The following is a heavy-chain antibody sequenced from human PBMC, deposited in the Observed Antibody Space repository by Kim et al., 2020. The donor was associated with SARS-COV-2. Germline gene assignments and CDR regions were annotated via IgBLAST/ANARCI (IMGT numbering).Heavy chain of an antibody. V-gene: IGHV3-66*01. J-gene: IGHJ4*02. CDR3: AREPSTYFDY. Sequence: TDYADSMKGRFTISRDDSKNTVYLQMNSLRAEDTALYFCAREPSTYFDYWGQGTLVTVSS. CDR2: T.